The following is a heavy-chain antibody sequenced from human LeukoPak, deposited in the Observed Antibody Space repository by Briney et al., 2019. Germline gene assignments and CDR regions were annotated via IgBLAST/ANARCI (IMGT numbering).Heavy chain of an antibody. D-gene: IGHD3-10*01. J-gene: IGHJ4*02. CDR2: TSGSSSYK. CDR1: GFAFNSFA. Sequence: GGSLRLSCAASGFAFNSFAMNWVRQAPGKGLEWVSFTSGSSSYKYYADSVKGRFTISRDNAKNSLYLQMNSLRVEDTAVYYCARDGGPDDYGSGSYTPDYWGQGTLVTVSS. V-gene: IGHV3-21*01. CDR3: ARDGGPDDYGSGSYTPDY.